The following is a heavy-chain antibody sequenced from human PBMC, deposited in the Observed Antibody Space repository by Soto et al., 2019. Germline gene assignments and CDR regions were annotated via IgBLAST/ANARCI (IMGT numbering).Heavy chain of an antibody. CDR1: GFTFSSYA. Sequence: HPGGSLRLSCAASGFTFSSYAMSWVRHSPGKGLEWVAVLSYDGISKYYADSVKGRFTISRDNSKNTLYLQMNSRRAEDTAVYYCATGGGSSGYSYYCYYDMDVWGQGTTVTVSS. CDR3: ATGGGSSGYSYYCYYDMDV. CDR2: LSYDGISK. J-gene: IGHJ6*02. D-gene: IGHD6-25*01. V-gene: IGHV3-30-3*01.